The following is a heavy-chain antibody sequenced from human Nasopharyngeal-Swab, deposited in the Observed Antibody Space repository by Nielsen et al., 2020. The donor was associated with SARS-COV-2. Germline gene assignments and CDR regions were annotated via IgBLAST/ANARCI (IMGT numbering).Heavy chain of an antibody. CDR3: ARDHALLWIKPYWYFDL. Sequence: ASAKVSCKASGYTFTSYYMHWVRQAPGQGLEWMGIINSSGGSTSYAQKFQGRVTMTRDTSTSTVYMELSSLRSEDTAVYYCARDHALLWIKPYWYFDLWGRGTLVTVSS. D-gene: IGHD3-10*01. CDR2: INSSGGST. CDR1: GYTFTSYY. V-gene: IGHV1-46*01. J-gene: IGHJ2*01.